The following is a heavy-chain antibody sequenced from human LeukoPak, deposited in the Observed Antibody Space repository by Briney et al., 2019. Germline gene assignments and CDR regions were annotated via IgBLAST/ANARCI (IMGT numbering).Heavy chain of an antibody. CDR1: GFTFSSYS. CDR2: ISSSSPYI. J-gene: IGHJ5*02. V-gene: IGHV3-21*01. CDR3: ATDMRGGSSSSPA. D-gene: IGHD6-6*01. Sequence: PGGSLRLSCAASGFTFSSYSMNWVRQAPGKGLEWVSSISSSSPYIYYTDSVKGRFTISRDNAKNSLYLQMNSLRVQDTAVYYCATDMRGGSSSSPAWGQGTLVTVSS.